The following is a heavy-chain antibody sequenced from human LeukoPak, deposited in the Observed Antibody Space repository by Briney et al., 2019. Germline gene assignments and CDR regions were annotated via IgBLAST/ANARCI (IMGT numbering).Heavy chain of an antibody. J-gene: IGHJ3*02. D-gene: IGHD3-22*01. CDR3: ARVWGVTDFYDSRGAFDI. Sequence: SETLSLTCTVSGGSISTYYWSWIRQPPGKGLEWIGYIYYSGSTNYNPSFKSRVSISVDTSKNQFSLKLNSVTAADTAVYYCARVWGVTDFYDSRGAFDIWGQGTMVTVSS. CDR1: GGSISTYY. V-gene: IGHV4-59*01. CDR2: IYYSGST.